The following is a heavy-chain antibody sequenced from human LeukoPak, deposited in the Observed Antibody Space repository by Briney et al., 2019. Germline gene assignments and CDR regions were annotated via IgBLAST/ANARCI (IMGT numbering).Heavy chain of an antibody. J-gene: IGHJ4*02. CDR2: ISAYNGNT. V-gene: IGHV1-18*01. Sequence: ASVKVSCKASGYTFTSYGISWVRQAPAQGLEWMGWISAYNGNTNYEQKLQGRVAMTTDTSTSTAYTELRSLRSDDTAVYYCARVLAPYSGYDSDFDYWGQGTLVTVSS. CDR3: ARVLAPYSGYDSDFDY. D-gene: IGHD5-12*01. CDR1: GYTFTSYG.